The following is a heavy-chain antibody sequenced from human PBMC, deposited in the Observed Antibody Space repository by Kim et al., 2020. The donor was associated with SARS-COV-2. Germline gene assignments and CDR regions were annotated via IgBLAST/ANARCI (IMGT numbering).Heavy chain of an antibody. CDR2: ST. J-gene: IGHJ4*02. CDR3: ARGNTGDFDY. Sequence: STNNNPTLKSRVTMSVDTSKNQFSLKLSSVTAADTAVYYCARGNTGDFDYWGQGTLVTVSS. D-gene: IGHD1-1*01. V-gene: IGHV4-4*07.